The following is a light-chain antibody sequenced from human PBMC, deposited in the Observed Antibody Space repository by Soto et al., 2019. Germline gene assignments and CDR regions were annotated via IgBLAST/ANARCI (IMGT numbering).Light chain of an antibody. Sequence: AIQMTQSPSSLSASVGDRVTITCRASQGIRNDLGWYQQKPGKAPKVLIYAASTLQSGVPSRFSGSGSGTDFTLTISSLQPEDFATYYCVHDYNFLHTFGQGTKLEIK. CDR2: AAS. V-gene: IGKV1-6*01. CDR1: QGIRND. CDR3: VHDYNFLHT. J-gene: IGKJ2*01.